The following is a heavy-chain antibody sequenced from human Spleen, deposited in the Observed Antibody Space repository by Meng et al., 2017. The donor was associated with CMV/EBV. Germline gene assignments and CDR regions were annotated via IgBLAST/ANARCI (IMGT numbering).Heavy chain of an antibody. CDR3: ARGHHDFWNGLTFYYGMDV. J-gene: IGHJ6*02. V-gene: IGHV1-2*02. CDR2: IHPNSGDT. CDR1: GDSLSNYA. Sequence: ASVKVSCKASGDSLSNYAFSWVRQAPGQGLEWMGWIHPNSGDTNYVQKFHGRVTMTRDTSIRTAYMELSGLRSDDTAVYYCARGHHDFWNGLTFYYGMDVWGQGTTVTVSS. D-gene: IGHD3-3*01.